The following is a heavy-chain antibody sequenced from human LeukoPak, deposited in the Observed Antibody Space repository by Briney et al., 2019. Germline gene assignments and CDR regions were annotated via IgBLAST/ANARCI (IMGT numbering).Heavy chain of an antibody. J-gene: IGHJ4*02. CDR2: IYTSGRT. CDR1: GGSISSGSYY. V-gene: IGHV4-61*02. Sequence: SQTLSLTCTVSGGSISSGSYYWSWVRQPAGRGLEWVGRIYTSGRTNYNPSLKSRVTISVDTSKNQFSLKLSSVPAADTAVYYCAREGRYCSGGSCPIDYWGQGTLATVSS. CDR3: AREGRYCSGGSCPIDY. D-gene: IGHD2-15*01.